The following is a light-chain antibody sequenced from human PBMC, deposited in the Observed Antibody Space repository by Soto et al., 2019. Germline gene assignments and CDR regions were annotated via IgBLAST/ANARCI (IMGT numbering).Light chain of an antibody. CDR2: DVS. CDR1: SSDVGGYNY. J-gene: IGLJ2*01. CDR3: SSYTSSNTVL. Sequence: QSALTQPASVSGSPGQSITISCTGTSSDVGGYNYVSWYQQHPDKAPKLMIYDVSNRPSGVSNRFSGSKSGNTASLTISGLQAEDEADYYCSSYTSSNTVLFGGGTKLTVL. V-gene: IGLV2-14*01.